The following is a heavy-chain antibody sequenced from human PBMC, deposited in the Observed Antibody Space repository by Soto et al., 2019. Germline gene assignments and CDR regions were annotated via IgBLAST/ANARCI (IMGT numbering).Heavy chain of an antibody. CDR3: ANGSWGVVSGGTRHLLH. Sequence: PGGSLRLSCAASGFIFDHYAMYWVGQAPGKGLQWVSSISWNSDSLVYADSVKGRFAISRHNAKNSLHLQITGLRVDETALYSCANGSWGVVSGGTRHLLHWGQGTLVTVSS. CDR1: GFIFDHYA. J-gene: IGHJ4*02. D-gene: IGHD2-21*01. V-gene: IGHV3-9*01. CDR2: ISWNSDSL.